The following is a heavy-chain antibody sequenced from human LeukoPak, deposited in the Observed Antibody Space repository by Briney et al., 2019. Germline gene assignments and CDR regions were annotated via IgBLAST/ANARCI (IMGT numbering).Heavy chain of an antibody. Sequence: GGSLRLSCAASGFTFSSYWMHWVRQAPGKGLVWVSRLNNDGSSTNYADSVKGRFTISRDNAKNTLYLQMNSLRDEDTAVYYCARDRCTNGVCYSDYWGQGTLVTVSS. V-gene: IGHV3-74*01. D-gene: IGHD2-8*01. CDR1: GFTFSSYW. J-gene: IGHJ4*02. CDR3: ARDRCTNGVCYSDY. CDR2: LNNDGSST.